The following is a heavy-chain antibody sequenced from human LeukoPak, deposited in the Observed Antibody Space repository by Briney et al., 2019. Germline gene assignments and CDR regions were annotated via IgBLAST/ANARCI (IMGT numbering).Heavy chain of an antibody. D-gene: IGHD2-21*02. J-gene: IGHJ4*02. CDR2: ISDSGGST. CDR1: GFTFSSYG. CDR3: AKVLNLGCYSN. V-gene: IGHV3-23*01. Sequence: GGTLRLSCAASGFTFSSYGMSWVRQAPGKGLEWVSAISDSGGSTYYADSVKGRFTISRDNSKNTLYLQMNSLRAEDTAVYYCAKVLNLGCYSNWGQGTLVTVSS.